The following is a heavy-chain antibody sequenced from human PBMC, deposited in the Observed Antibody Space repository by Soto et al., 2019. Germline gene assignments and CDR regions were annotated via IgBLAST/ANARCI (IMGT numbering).Heavy chain of an antibody. V-gene: IGHV3-21*01. CDR2: ISSSSSYI. CDR1: GFTFSSYS. CDR3: ASFMYGDYYMDV. Sequence: GGSLRLSCAASGFTFSSYSMNWVRQAPGKGLEWVSSISSSSSYIYYADSVKCRFTISRDNAKNSLYLQMNSLRAEDTAVYYCASFMYGDYYMDVWGKGTTVTVSS. J-gene: IGHJ6*03. D-gene: IGHD4-17*01.